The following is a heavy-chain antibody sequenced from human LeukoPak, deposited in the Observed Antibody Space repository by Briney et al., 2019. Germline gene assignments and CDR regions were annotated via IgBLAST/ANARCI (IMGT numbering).Heavy chain of an antibody. CDR3: ARDALSFGFDY. CDR1: GGSISSGSYY. D-gene: IGHD3-16*01. Sequence: SETLSLTCTVSGGSISSGSYYWSWIRQPAGKGLEWIGRIYISGSTNYNPSLKSRVTISVDTSKNQFSLKLSSVTAADTAVYYCARDALSFGFDYWGQGTLVTVSS. V-gene: IGHV4-61*02. J-gene: IGHJ4*02. CDR2: IYISGST.